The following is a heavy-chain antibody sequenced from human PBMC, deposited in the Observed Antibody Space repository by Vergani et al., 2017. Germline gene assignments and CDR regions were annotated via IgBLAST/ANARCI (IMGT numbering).Heavy chain of an antibody. CDR1: GYTFTSYD. V-gene: IGHV1-8*01. Sequence: QVQLVQSGAEVKKPGASVKVSCKASGYTFTSYDINWVRQATGQGLEWMGWMNPNSGNTGYAQKFQGRVTMTRNTSISTAYMELSSLRSEDTAVYYCAKDLGGYYDVDYYYGMDVWGQGTTVTVSS. D-gene: IGHD3-10*02. CDR3: AKDLGGYYDVDYYYGMDV. J-gene: IGHJ6*02. CDR2: MNPNSGNT.